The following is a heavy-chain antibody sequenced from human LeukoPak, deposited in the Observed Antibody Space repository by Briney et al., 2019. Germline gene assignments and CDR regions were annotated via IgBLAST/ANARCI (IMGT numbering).Heavy chain of an antibody. Sequence: GGSLRLSCAASGFTVSSNYMSWVRQAPGKGLEWVSVIYSGGSIYYADSVKGRFTISRDNSKNTLYLQMNSLRAEDTAVYCCARGQKYDSSGYDAFDIWGQGTMVIVSS. CDR1: GFTVSSNY. CDR2: IYSGGSI. D-gene: IGHD3-22*01. V-gene: IGHV3-53*01. J-gene: IGHJ3*02. CDR3: ARGQKYDSSGYDAFDI.